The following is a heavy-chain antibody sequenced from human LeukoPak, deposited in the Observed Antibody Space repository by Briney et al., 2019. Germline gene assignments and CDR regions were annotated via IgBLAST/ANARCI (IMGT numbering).Heavy chain of an antibody. J-gene: IGHJ3*02. Sequence: PSETLSLTCAVYGGSFSGYYWGWIRQSPGKGLEWIGSIYYSGNTYYNPSLKSRVTISVDTSKNQFSQKLSSVTAADTAVYYCARGDYYYDSTDLGAFDIWGQGTMVTVSS. CDR3: ARGDYYYDSTDLGAFDI. V-gene: IGHV4-34*01. CDR1: GGSFSGYY. D-gene: IGHD3-22*01. CDR2: IYYSGNT.